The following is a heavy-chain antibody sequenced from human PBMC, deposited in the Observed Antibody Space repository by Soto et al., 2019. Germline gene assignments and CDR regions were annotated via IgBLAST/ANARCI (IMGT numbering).Heavy chain of an antibody. CDR1: GGSISSYY. D-gene: IGHD6-19*01. J-gene: IGHJ4*02. CDR3: ARGGYSSGWYGGDY. V-gene: IGHV4-59*08. CDR2: IYYSGST. Sequence: QVQLQESGPGLVKPSETLSLTCTVSGGSISSYYWSWIRQPPGKGLEWIGYIYYSGSTNYNPTLMSRVTISVDTSKNQFSLKLSSVTAADTAVYYCARGGYSSGWYGGDYWGQGTLVTVSS.